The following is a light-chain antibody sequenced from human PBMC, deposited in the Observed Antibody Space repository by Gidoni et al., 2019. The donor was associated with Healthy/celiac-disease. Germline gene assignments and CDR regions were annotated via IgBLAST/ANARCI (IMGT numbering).Light chain of an antibody. Sequence: TLSVSPGERATLSCRASQSVSSNLAWYQQKPGQAPRLLIYGASTRATGIPARFSGSGSGTEFTLTISSLQSEDFAVYYCQQYNNWPPYTFXQXTKLEIK. V-gene: IGKV3-15*01. J-gene: IGKJ2*01. CDR1: QSVSSN. CDR3: QQYNNWPPYT. CDR2: GAS.